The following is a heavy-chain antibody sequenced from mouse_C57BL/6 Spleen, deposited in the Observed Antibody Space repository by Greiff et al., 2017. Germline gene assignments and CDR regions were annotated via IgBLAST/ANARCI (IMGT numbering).Heavy chain of an antibody. CDR2: ISSGSSTI. CDR3: ARGGITTVEGLLDY. D-gene: IGHD1-1*01. CDR1: GFTFSDYG. V-gene: IGHV5-17*01. J-gene: IGHJ2*01. Sequence: EVKLQESGGGLVKPGGSLKLSCAASGFTFSDYGMHWVRQAPEKGLEWVAYISSGSSTIYYADTVKGRFTISRDNAKNTLFLQMTSLRSEDTARYYCARGGITTVEGLLDYWGQGTTLTVSS.